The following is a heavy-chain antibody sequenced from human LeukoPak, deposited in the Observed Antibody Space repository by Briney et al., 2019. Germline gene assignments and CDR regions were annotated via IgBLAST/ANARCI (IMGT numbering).Heavy chain of an antibody. CDR3: ARARGDYADY. CDR1: GYTFTSYG. J-gene: IGHJ4*02. CDR2: ISAYNSNT. D-gene: IGHD4-17*01. V-gene: IGHV1-18*01. Sequence: ASVKVSCKASGYTFTSYGISWVRQAPGQGLEWMGWISAYNSNTNYAQKFQGRVTMTRNTSISTAYMELSSLRSEDTAVYYCARARGDYADYWGQGTLVTVSS.